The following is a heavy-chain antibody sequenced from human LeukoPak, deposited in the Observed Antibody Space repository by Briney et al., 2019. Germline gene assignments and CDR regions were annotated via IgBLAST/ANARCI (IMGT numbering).Heavy chain of an antibody. CDR2: ITGYGDRT. V-gene: IGHV3-23*01. D-gene: IGHD1-1*01. Sequence: GGSLRLSCAPSGFTFSAYAMSWVRQAPGKGLEWVTSITGYGDRTYYADSVKGRFTISRDNSKNTLYLQMNSLRAEDTAVYYCAKDRPWIIDAWFDYWGQGTRVTVSS. CDR1: GFTFSAYA. J-gene: IGHJ4*02. CDR3: AKDRPWIIDAWFDY.